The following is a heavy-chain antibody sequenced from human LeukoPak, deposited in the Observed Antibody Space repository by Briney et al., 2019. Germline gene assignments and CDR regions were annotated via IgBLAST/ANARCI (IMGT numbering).Heavy chain of an antibody. CDR2: IYYSGST. V-gene: IGHV4-31*03. D-gene: IGHD2-15*01. J-gene: IGHJ6*02. Sequence: PSQTLSLTCTVSGGSISSGGYYWSWIRQHPGKGLEWIGYIYYSGSTYYNPSLKSRVTISVDTSKNQFSLKLCSVTAADTAVYYCARSAGVVVVAAKHDYYYYGMDVWGQGTTVTVPS. CDR1: GGSISSGGYY. CDR3: ARSAGVVVVAAKHDYYYYGMDV.